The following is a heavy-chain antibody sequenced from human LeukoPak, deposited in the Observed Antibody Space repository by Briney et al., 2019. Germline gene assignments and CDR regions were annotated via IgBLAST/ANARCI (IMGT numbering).Heavy chain of an antibody. CDR3: ARALAAAGAMI. CDR2: ISSSSSYI. J-gene: IGHJ4*02. CDR1: GFTFSSYS. D-gene: IGHD6-13*01. V-gene: IGHV3-21*01. Sequence: GASLRLSCAASGFTFSSYSMNWVRQAPGKGLEWVSSISSSSSYIYYADSVKGRFTISRDNAKNSLYLQMNSLRAEDTAVYYCARALAAAGAMIWGQGTLVTASS.